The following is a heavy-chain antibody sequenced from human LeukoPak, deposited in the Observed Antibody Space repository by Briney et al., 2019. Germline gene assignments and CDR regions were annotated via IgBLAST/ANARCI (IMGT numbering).Heavy chain of an antibody. CDR3: ARDIASFFGYNSWGFFDY. Sequence: SETLSLTCAVYGGSFSGYYWSWIRQPPGKGLEWIGYIYYSGSTNYNPSLKSRVTISVDTSKNQFSLKLSSVTAADTAVYYCARDIASFFGYNSWGFFDYWGQGTLVTVSS. CDR2: IYYSGST. V-gene: IGHV4-59*01. D-gene: IGHD5-24*01. J-gene: IGHJ4*02. CDR1: GGSFSGYY.